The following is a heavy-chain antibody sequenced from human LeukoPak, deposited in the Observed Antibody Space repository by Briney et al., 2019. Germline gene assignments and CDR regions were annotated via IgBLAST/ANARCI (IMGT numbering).Heavy chain of an antibody. Sequence: SQTLSLTCAISGDSVSSNSAAWNWIRQSPSRGLEWLGRTYYRSKWYNDYAVSVKSRITINPDTSKNQFSLKLSSVTAADTAVYYCARGPYSSSWYGGNTRAYNWFDPLGQGTLVTVSS. D-gene: IGHD6-13*01. CDR2: TYYRSKWYN. CDR3: ARGPYSSSWYGGNTRAYNWFDP. CDR1: GDSVSSNSAA. J-gene: IGHJ5*02. V-gene: IGHV6-1*01.